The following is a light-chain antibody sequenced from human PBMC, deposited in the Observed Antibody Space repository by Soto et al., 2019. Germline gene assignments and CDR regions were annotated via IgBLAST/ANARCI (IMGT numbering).Light chain of an antibody. Sequence: QSVLTQPPSASGTPGQMVTISCSGSSSNIGSNTVNWYQLLPGTAPKLLIYSNNQRPSGVPDRFSGSKSGTSASLAISGLQSEDEADYYCAAWDDSLNGPVFGGGTKVTVL. CDR1: SSNIGSNT. CDR2: SNN. CDR3: AAWDDSLNGPV. J-gene: IGLJ3*02. V-gene: IGLV1-44*01.